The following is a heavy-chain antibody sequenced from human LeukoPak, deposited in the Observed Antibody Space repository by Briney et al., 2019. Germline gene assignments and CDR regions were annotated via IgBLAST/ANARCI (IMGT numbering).Heavy chain of an antibody. CDR3: ARDQTLGLDHDAFDI. CDR1: GLTFSSYW. Sequence: GGSLRLSCAASGLTFSSYWMHWVRQAPGKGLVWVSRINSDGSSTSYADSVKGRFTISRDNAKNTLYLQMNSLRAEDTAVYYCARDQTLGLDHDAFDIWGQGTMVTVSS. V-gene: IGHV3-74*01. CDR2: INSDGSST. J-gene: IGHJ3*02. D-gene: IGHD3-10*01.